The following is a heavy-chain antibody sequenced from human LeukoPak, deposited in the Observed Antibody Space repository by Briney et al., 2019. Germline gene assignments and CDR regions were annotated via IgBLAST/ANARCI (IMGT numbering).Heavy chain of an antibody. Sequence: GGSLRLSCAASGFSFSSYEMNWVRQAPGKGLEWISYISASGTLTHYADSVKGRFTISRDNSKNTLYLQMNSLRAEDTAVYYCAELGITMIGGVWGKGTTVTISS. CDR2: ISASGTLT. CDR3: AELGITMIGGV. D-gene: IGHD3-10*02. CDR1: GFSFSSYE. V-gene: IGHV3-48*03. J-gene: IGHJ6*04.